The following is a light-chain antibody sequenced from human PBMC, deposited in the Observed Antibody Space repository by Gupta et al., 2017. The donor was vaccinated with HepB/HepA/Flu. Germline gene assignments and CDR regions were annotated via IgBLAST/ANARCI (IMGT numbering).Light chain of an antibody. J-gene: IGLJ2*01. Sequence: LRIYYASWYQQQPGQAPVLVIYGKNNRPSGLPDRFSGSSSGDTASLTITGAQAEDEADYYCNSRDSSGNHLIFGGGTKLTVL. CDR1: LRIYY. CDR3: NSRDSSGNHLI. V-gene: IGLV3-19*01. CDR2: GKN.